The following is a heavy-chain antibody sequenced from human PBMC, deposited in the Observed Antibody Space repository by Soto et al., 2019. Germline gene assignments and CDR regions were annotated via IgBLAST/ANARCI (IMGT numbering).Heavy chain of an antibody. CDR3: AKCSGANYYQPIDY. V-gene: IGHV3-23*01. D-gene: IGHD2-15*01. Sequence: EVQLLGSGGGLVQPGGSLRLSCAASAFTFSNYAMTWVRLAPGKGLEWVSSISGSGGSTYYAVSVKGRFTISRDNSRSTLFLQMSSLRAEDTAVYYCAKCSGANYYQPIDYWGQGTLVTVSS. CDR1: AFTFSNYA. J-gene: IGHJ4*02. CDR2: ISGSGGST.